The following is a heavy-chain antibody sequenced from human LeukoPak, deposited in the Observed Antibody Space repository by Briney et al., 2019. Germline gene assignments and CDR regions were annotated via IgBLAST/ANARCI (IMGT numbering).Heavy chain of an antibody. Sequence: PSETLSLTCTVSGVSISNYRYHWGWIRQSPGKALEGIGSISYTGDTFHNPTLKSRVIISVDTSKNNFSLHLRSVTATDTAIYYCYNTGGYVDGQDAFDMWGQGTMITVSS. V-gene: IGHV4-39*02. CDR2: ISYTGDT. J-gene: IGHJ3*02. CDR1: GVSISNYRYH. CDR3: YNTGGYVDGQDAFDM. D-gene: IGHD2-8*02.